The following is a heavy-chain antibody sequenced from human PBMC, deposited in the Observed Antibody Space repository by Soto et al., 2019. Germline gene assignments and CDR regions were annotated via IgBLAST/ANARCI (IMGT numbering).Heavy chain of an antibody. CDR1: GFTFSLYA. D-gene: IGHD2-15*01. CDR3: AKSVGGTNYYYGMDV. V-gene: IGHV3-23*01. J-gene: IGHJ6*02. Sequence: EVQLLESGGGLVQPGGSLRLSCAASGFTFSLYAMSWVRQAPGKGLEWVSVISGSGGSTYYADSVKGRFTASRDNSKNTLYLQMNSLGVEDTAVYYCAKSVGGTNYYYGMDVWGRGTTVTVSS. CDR2: ISGSGGST.